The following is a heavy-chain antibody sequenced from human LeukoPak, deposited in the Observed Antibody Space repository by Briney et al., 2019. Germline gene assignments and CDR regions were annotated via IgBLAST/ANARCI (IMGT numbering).Heavy chain of an antibody. V-gene: IGHV4-59*01. J-gene: IGHJ4*02. CDR2: IYYSGST. CDR3: ARGMATMALEFDY. Sequence: SETLSLTCTVSGGSISSYYWSWIRQPPGKGLEWIGYIYYSGSTNYNPSLKSRVTISVDTSKNQFSLKLSSVTAADTAVYYCARGMATMALEFDYWGQGTLVTVSS. D-gene: IGHD5-24*01. CDR1: GGSISSYY.